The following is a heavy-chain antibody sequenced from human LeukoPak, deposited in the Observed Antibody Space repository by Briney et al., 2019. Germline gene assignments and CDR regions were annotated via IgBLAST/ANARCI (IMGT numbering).Heavy chain of an antibody. J-gene: IGHJ6*02. Sequence: GGSLRLSCAASGFTFSSYGMHWVRQAPGKGLEWVANIKQDGSEKYYVDSVKGRFTISRDNAKNSLYLQMNSLRAEDTAVYYCARGEVPTYYYYGMDVWGQGTTVTVSS. CDR2: IKQDGSEK. D-gene: IGHD2-2*01. CDR1: GFTFSSYG. V-gene: IGHV3-7*04. CDR3: ARGEVPTYYYYGMDV.